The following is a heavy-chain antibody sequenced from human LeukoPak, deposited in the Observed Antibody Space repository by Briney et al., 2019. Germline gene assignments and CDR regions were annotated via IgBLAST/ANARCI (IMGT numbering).Heavy chain of an antibody. CDR2: ISTSTGHT. CDR1: GYTFTSFG. D-gene: IGHD1-26*01. CDR3: ARRSGTYSGFDF. Sequence: ASVKVSCKVSGYTFTSFGIGWVRQAPGQRLEWMGWISTSTGHTNYTHRLQGRVSMTTDTSTNTVYMEMKSLTSDDSAVYYCARRSGTYSGFDFWGQGTLVTVSS. J-gene: IGHJ4*02. V-gene: IGHV1-18*01.